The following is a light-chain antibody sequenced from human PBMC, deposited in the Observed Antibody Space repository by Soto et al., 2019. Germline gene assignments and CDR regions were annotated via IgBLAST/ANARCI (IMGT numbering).Light chain of an antibody. V-gene: IGKV3-11*01. CDR1: QSVNSY. CDR2: DAS. CDR3: QHRRNWPLT. Sequence: EIVLTQSPSTLSLSPGERATLPCRASQSVNSYLAWYQQKPGQAPRLLIYDASNRATGIAARFSGSGSGTDFTLTISSLEPEDFAVYYCQHRRNWPLTFGGGTKVDIK. J-gene: IGKJ4*01.